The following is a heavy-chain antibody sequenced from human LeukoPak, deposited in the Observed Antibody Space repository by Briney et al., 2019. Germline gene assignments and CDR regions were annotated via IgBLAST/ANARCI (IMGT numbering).Heavy chain of an antibody. J-gene: IGHJ4*02. CDR3: ARHYCSGGSGYSNSIYY. Sequence: SDTLSLTCSVSAGSVSSRSYYCGWLRQPPGKGLEWIVSIYSSGSTYSNPSLKSRVSLSVYTSKNQFSLNLSSLTAADTAVYYCARHYCSGGSGYSNSIYYRGEGALVTVSS. CDR1: AGSVSSRSYY. CDR2: IYSSGST. D-gene: IGHD2-15*01. V-gene: IGHV4-39*01.